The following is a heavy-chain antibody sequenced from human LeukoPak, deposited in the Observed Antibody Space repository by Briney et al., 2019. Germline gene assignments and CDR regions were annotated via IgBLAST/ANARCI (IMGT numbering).Heavy chain of an antibody. J-gene: IGHJ4*02. CDR1: GFTFSSYA. V-gene: IGHV3-64*01. D-gene: IGHD6-19*01. CDR3: ARDRSSGWDDY. CDR2: ISSNGGST. Sequence: GESLRLSCAASGFTFSSYAMHWVRQAPGKGLEYVSAISSNGGSTYYANSVKGRFTISRDNSKNTLYLQMGSLRAEDMAVYYCARDRSSGWDDYWGQGTLVTVSS.